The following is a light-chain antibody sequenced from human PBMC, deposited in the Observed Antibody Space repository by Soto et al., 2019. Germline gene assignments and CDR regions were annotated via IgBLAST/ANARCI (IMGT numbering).Light chain of an antibody. V-gene: IGLV2-14*01. CDR2: DVS. Sequence: QSALTQPASVSGSPGQSITISCTGTNSDVGGYNYVSWYQQRPGKAPRLLIYDVSNRPSGVSDRFSGSKSGNTASLSISGLRAEDEAHYYCNSYTTYNTQWLFGGGTKVTVL. CDR3: NSYTTYNTQWL. J-gene: IGLJ2*01. CDR1: NSDVGGYNY.